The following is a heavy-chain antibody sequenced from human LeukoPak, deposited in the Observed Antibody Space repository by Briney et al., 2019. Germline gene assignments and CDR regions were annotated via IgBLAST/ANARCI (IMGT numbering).Heavy chain of an antibody. CDR2: INPSGGST. CDR1: GYTFTSYY. J-gene: IGHJ3*02. Sequence: GGSLRLSCAASGYTFTSYYMHWVRQAPGQGLEWMGIINPSGGSTSYAQKFQGRVTMTRDTSTSTVYMELSSLRSEDTAVYYCARDLHVTRTYYPGGAFDIWGQGTMVTVSS. CDR3: ARDLHVTRTYYPGGAFDI. V-gene: IGHV1-46*01. D-gene: IGHD1-7*01.